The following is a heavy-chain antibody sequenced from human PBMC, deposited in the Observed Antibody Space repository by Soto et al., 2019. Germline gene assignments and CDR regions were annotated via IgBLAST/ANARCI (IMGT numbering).Heavy chain of an antibody. V-gene: IGHV3-7*01. J-gene: IGHJ4*02. Sequence: EVQLVESGGGLVQPGGSLRLSCAASGFTFSSYWMTWVRQAPGKGLEWVANIKQDGSEKYYVDSVEGRFTISRDNAKNSLYLQMDSLRAEDTAVYYCARDKSLGKAAAQFDYWGQGTLVTVSS. CDR3: ARDKSLGKAAAQFDY. CDR1: GFTFSSYW. CDR2: IKQDGSEK. D-gene: IGHD2-2*01.